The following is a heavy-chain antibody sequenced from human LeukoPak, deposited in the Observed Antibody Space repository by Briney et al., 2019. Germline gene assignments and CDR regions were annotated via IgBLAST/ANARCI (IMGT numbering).Heavy chain of an antibody. CDR2: ISSSGGTI. CDR1: GFTFSSYE. Sequence: PGGSLRLSCAASGFTFSSYEINWVRQAPGKGLEWVSYISSSGGTIYYADSVKGRFTISRDNAKNSLYLQMNSLRAEDTAVYYCARDYRSWAYCGGDCYSTAFDIWGQGTMVTVSS. V-gene: IGHV3-48*03. D-gene: IGHD2-21*02. CDR3: ARDYRSWAYCGGDCYSTAFDI. J-gene: IGHJ3*02.